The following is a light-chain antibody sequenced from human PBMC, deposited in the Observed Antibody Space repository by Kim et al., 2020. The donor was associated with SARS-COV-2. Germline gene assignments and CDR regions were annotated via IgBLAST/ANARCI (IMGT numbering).Light chain of an antibody. V-gene: IGKV1-17*01. Sequence: SVGERVTITCRASQDIRNDLGWDQQNQGSTPKRPIYGASSLESGVPSRFSGSGSGTEITLTISSLQPEDFATYFSLQHNTYPSTFGQGTRLEIK. CDR3: LQHNTYPST. J-gene: IGKJ5*01. CDR1: QDIRND. CDR2: GAS.